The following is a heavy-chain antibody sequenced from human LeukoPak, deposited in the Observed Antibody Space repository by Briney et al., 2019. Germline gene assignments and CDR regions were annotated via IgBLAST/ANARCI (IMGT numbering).Heavy chain of an antibody. CDR2: IYYGGST. Sequence: SETLSLTCSVSGDSIGSYYWTWIRQSPGKGLEWIGYIYYGGSTNYSPSLKSRVSISVDTSNNQFSLPFRSVSAADPAIYFLARGRARYGSYPLFDPLGPGNPGHRLL. J-gene: IGHJ5*02. D-gene: IGHD3-16*02. CDR3: ARGRARYGSYPLFDP. V-gene: IGHV4-59*12. CDR1: GDSIGSYY.